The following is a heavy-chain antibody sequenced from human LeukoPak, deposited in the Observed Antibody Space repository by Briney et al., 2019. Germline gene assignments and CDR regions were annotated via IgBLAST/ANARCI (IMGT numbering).Heavy chain of an antibody. CDR2: IYYSGST. CDR3: ARDSRSYYDSSGYYGTFDY. V-gene: IGHV4-59*01. J-gene: IGHJ4*02. D-gene: IGHD3-22*01. CDR1: GGSISSYY. Sequence: SETLSLTCTVSGGSISSYYWSWIGQPPGKGLEWIGYIYYSGSTNYNPSLKSRVTISVDTSKNQFSLKLSSVTAADTAVYYCARDSRSYYDSSGYYGTFDYWGQGTLVTVSS.